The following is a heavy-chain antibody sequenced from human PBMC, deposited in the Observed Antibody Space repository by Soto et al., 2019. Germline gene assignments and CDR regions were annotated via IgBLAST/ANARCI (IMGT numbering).Heavy chain of an antibody. J-gene: IGHJ6*02. D-gene: IGHD1-1*01. Sequence: EVRLVESGGGLVKPGRSLRLSCAASGFVFDDFAMHWVRQAPGKGLEWVSGISWNSGYIGYAGSVKGRFTISRDNSKRSLYLQMNSLTAEDTALYYCAKARAYSTGNYFYGMNVWGQGTTVTVSS. CDR2: ISWNSGYI. CDR3: AKARAYSTGNYFYGMNV. V-gene: IGHV3-9*01. CDR1: GFVFDDFA.